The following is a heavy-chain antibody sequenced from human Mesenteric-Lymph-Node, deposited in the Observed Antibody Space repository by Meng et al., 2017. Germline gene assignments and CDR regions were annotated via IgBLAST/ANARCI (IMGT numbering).Heavy chain of an antibody. V-gene: IGHV4-39*01. CDR1: GGSISTTTHY. D-gene: IGHD1-14*01. CDR3: ARASRTFDNWFDP. CDR2: GYYNGNT. J-gene: IGHJ5*02. Sequence: QLHLQESGPEPVKPSETQSLTCTVSGGSISTTTHYWGWIRQPPGKGLGWIANGYYNGNTYFNPSLQSRVIISVDTSKNQFSLKLISVTGADTAVYYCARASRTFDNWFDPWGQGTLVTVSS.